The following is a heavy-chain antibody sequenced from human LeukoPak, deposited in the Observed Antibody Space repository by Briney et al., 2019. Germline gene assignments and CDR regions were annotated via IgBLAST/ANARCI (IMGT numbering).Heavy chain of an antibody. CDR3: AKEKTAAAAVGTVGFDP. CDR1: NYSFTSYG. J-gene: IGHJ5*02. V-gene: IGHV1-18*01. D-gene: IGHD6-13*01. Sequence: ASVKVSCKASNYSFTSYGISWVRQAPGQGLEWMAWINAYNGDTNYAQKLQGRVTLTTETSTSTAYMELRSLRSGDTAVYYCAKEKTAAAAVGTVGFDPWGQGTLVTVSS. CDR2: INAYNGDT.